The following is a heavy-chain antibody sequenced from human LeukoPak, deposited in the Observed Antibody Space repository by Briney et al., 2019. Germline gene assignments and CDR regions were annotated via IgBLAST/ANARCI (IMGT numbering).Heavy chain of an antibody. J-gene: IGHJ4*02. Sequence: ASVKVSCKASGGTFSSYAISWVRQAPGQGLEWMGRIIPIFGTANYAQKFQGRVTITTDESTSTAYMELSSLRSEDTAVYYCASSVRFDGSTGYWGQGTLVTVSS. D-gene: IGHD3-16*01. CDR2: IIPIFGTA. V-gene: IGHV1-69*05. CDR3: ASSVRFDGSTGY. CDR1: GGTFSSYA.